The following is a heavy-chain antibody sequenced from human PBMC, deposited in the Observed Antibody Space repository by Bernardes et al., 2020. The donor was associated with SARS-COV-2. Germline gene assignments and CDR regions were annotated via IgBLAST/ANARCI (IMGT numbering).Heavy chain of an antibody. V-gene: IGHV4-31*03. Sequence: SETLSLTCTVSGGSIRSGGYRWSWIRQHPGKGLEWIGYIYYNGSPYYNPSLKSRVTISVDTSKSQFSLRLSSVTAADTAVYYCARRGLGAVALDHWGQGTLVTVSS. J-gene: IGHJ4*02. D-gene: IGHD6-13*01. CDR1: GGSIRSGGYR. CDR2: IYYNGSP. CDR3: ARRGLGAVALDH.